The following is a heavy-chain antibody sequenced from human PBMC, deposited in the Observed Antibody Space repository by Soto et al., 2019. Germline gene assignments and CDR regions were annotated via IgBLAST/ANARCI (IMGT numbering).Heavy chain of an antibody. D-gene: IGHD3-9*01. CDR1: GGSISSSSYY. V-gene: IGHV4-39*01. Sequence: SETLSLTCTVSGGSISSSSYYWGWIRQPPGKGLEWIGSIYYSGSTYYNPSLKSRVTISVDTSKNQFSLKLSSVTAADTAVYYCAACSGGTYYDILTGYYLDYNYYMDVWGKGTTVTVSS. J-gene: IGHJ6*03. CDR3: AACSGGTYYDILTGYYLDYNYYMDV. CDR2: IYYSGST.